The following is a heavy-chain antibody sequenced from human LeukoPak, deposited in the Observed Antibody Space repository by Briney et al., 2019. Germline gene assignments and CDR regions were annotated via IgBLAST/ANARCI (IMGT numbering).Heavy chain of an antibody. CDR1: GYTFTSYG. D-gene: IGHD4/OR15-4a*01. V-gene: IGHV1-18*01. CDR2: ISAYNGNT. Sequence: GASVKVSCKASGYTFTSYGISWVRQAPGQGLEWMGWISAYNGNTNYAQRLQGRVTMTTDTSTSTAHMELRSLRSDDTAVYYCARRAGAYSHPYDYWGQGTLVTVSS. CDR3: ARRAGAYSHPYDY. J-gene: IGHJ4*02.